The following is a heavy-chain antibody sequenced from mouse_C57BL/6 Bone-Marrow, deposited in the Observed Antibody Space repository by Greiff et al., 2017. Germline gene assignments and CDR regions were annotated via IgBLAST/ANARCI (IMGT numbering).Heavy chain of an antibody. CDR2: IFPGSGST. CDR3: ARCDGYPHWYFDV. Sequence: VKLQQSGPELVKPGASVKISCKASGYTFTDYYINWVKQRPGQGLEWIGWIFPGSGSTYYNEKFKGKATLTVDKSSSTAYMLLSSLTSEDSAVYFCARCDGYPHWYFDVWGTGTTVTVSS. D-gene: IGHD2-3*01. J-gene: IGHJ1*03. V-gene: IGHV1-75*01. CDR1: GYTFTDYY.